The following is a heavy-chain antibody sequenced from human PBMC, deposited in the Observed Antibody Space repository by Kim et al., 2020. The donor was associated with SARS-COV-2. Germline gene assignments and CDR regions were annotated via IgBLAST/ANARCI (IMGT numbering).Heavy chain of an antibody. J-gene: IGHJ5*02. Sequence: SVKVSCKSSGGTFSSYAISWVRQAPGQGLEWMGRIIPILGIANYAQKFQGRVTITADKSTSTAYMELSSLRSEDTAVYYCARVTWGYCSSTSCYNWFDP. CDR1: GGTFSSYA. CDR2: IIPILGIA. D-gene: IGHD2-2*01. CDR3: ARVTWGYCSSTSCYNWFDP. V-gene: IGHV1-69*04.